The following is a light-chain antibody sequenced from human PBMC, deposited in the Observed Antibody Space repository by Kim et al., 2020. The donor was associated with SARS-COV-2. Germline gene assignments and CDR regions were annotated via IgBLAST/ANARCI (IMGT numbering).Light chain of an antibody. CDR2: SAS. J-gene: IGKJ4*01. CDR3: QQTLDLPLT. Sequence: DIQMTQSPSFVSASIGDRVIITCRPSQDIGTFLDWYQHKPGKPPKLLIYSASTLRSGVPSRFSGGMSGTTFTLTINSLQPDDFVTYSCQQTLDLPLTFGGRTKVYIK. CDR1: QDIGTF. V-gene: IGKV1-12*01.